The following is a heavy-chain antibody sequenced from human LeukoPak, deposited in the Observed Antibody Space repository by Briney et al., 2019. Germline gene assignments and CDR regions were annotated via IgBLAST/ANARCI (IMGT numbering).Heavy chain of an antibody. CDR2: IKSKTDGGTT. J-gene: IGHJ4*02. CDR3: TTDTRRDSTSYYFDS. D-gene: IGHD3-22*01. Sequence: GGSLRHSCAASGFTLTNAYMTWVRQVPGKGLEWVARIKSKTDGGTTDYAAPVKGRFTISRDDSKNTLYLQMNSLKTEDTAVYYCTTDTRRDSTSYYFDSWGQGTLVTVSS. V-gene: IGHV3-15*01. CDR1: GFTLTNAY.